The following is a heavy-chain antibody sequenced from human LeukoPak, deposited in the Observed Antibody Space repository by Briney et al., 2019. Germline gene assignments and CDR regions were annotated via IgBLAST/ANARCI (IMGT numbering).Heavy chain of an antibody. J-gene: IGHJ5*02. V-gene: IGHV1-69*13. Sequence: ASVKVSCKASGGTFNNFAISWVRQAPGQGLEWMGGIIPIFGTANYAQKFQGRVTITADESTSTAYMELSSPRSEDTAVYYCARAGDSSSWYHSSDWFDPWGQGTLVTVSS. CDR2: IIPIFGTA. CDR1: GGTFNNFA. CDR3: ARAGDSSSWYHSSDWFDP. D-gene: IGHD6-13*01.